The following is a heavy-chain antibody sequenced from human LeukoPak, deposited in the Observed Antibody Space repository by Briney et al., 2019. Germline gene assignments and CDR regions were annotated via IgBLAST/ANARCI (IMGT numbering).Heavy chain of an antibody. D-gene: IGHD6-13*01. CDR3: ARERESIAAAGTDYYYGMDV. CDR1: GDSVSSNSAA. J-gene: IGHJ6*02. V-gene: IGHV6-1*01. CDR2: TYYRSKWYN. Sequence: SQTLSLTCAISGDSVSSNSAAWNWIRQSPSRGLEWLGRTYYRSKWYNDYAVSVKSRITINPDTSKNQFSLQLNSVTPEDTAVYYCARERESIAAAGTDYYYGMDVWGQGTTVTVSS.